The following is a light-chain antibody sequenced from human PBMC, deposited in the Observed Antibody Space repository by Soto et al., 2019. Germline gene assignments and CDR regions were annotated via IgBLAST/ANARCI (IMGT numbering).Light chain of an antibody. CDR2: GAS. V-gene: IGKV3-15*01. CDR1: QSVSSN. J-gene: IGKJ1*01. CDR3: QQYNNWPAWT. Sequence: EIVMTQSPATLSVSPGERATLSCRASQSVSSNLAWYQQKPGQAPRLIIYGASTRATGIPARFSGSGSGTEFTLTISSLQSEDFAVYYWQQYNNWPAWTFGQGTKVEIK.